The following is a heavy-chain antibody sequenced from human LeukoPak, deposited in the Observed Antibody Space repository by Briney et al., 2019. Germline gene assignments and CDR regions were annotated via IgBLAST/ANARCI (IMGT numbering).Heavy chain of an antibody. J-gene: IGHJ4*02. CDR1: GFTFSDHY. V-gene: IGHV3-11*04. Sequence: GGSLRLSCAASGFTFSDHYMSWIRQAPGEGLEWVSHSSSGGNTIHYADSVKGRFTISRDNAKNSLYLQMNSLRAEDTAVYYCARADNYDILTALDYWGQGTLVTVSS. D-gene: IGHD3-9*01. CDR3: ARADNYDILTALDY. CDR2: SSSGGNTI.